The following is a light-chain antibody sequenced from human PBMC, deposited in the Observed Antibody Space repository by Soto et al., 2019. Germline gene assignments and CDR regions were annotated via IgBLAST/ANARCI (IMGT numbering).Light chain of an antibody. CDR2: EIN. CDR1: SIDVGAYDY. J-gene: IGLJ1*01. V-gene: IGLV2-8*01. CDR3: SSFAGSNNFPYV. Sequence: QSALTQPPSASGSPGQSVTISCTGTSIDVGAYDYVSWYQQHPGKAPKLMIYEINKRPSGVPDRFSGSKSGNTASLTVSGLQAEDEADYYCSSFAGSNNFPYVFGTGTK.